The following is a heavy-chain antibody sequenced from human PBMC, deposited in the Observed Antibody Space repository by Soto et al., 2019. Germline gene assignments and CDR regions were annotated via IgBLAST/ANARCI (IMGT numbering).Heavy chain of an antibody. CDR2: IIPIFGTP. CDR3: ATFTGQLVHGRYYFDY. D-gene: IGHD6-13*01. V-gene: IGHV1-69*13. J-gene: IGHJ4*02. CDR1: GGTFSSYA. Sequence: GASVKVSCKASGGTFSSYAFSWVRQAPGQGLEWMGGIIPIFGTPNYAQKFQGRVTITADGSTSTAYMELSSLRSEDTALYYCATFTGQLVHGRYYFDYWGQGTPVTVSS.